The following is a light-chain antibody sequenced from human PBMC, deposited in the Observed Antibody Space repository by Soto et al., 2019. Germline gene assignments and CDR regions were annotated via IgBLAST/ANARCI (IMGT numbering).Light chain of an antibody. Sequence: QSALTQPASVSGSPGHSITISCTGTSSDVGGFSYVSWFQQHPGKAPELIIYEVSNRPSGVSIRFSGSKSGNTASLTVSGLQAEDEADYYCASFTRSNTWVIGGGTKLTVL. V-gene: IGLV2-14*01. J-gene: IGLJ3*02. CDR1: SSDVGGFSY. CDR2: EVS. CDR3: ASFTRSNTWV.